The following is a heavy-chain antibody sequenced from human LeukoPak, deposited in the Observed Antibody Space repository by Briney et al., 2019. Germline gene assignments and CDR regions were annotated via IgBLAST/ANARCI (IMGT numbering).Heavy chain of an antibody. V-gene: IGHV3-11*01. CDR1: GFTFSDYY. J-gene: IGHJ4*02. CDR2: IGSSGSAM. Sequence: GGSLRLSCAASGFTFSDYYMSWIRQTPGKGLEWVSYIGSSGSAMFYADSVKGRFTISRDNAKNSLYLQMNSLRAEDTAVYYCARYKTAGDYFDYWGQGTLVTVSS. D-gene: IGHD2-21*02. CDR3: ARYKTAGDYFDY.